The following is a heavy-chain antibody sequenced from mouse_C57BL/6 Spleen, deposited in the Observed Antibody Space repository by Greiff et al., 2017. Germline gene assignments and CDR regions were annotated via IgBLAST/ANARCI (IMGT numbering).Heavy chain of an antibody. CDR1: GYAFSSSW. CDR2: IYPGDGDT. D-gene: IGHD2-14*01. V-gene: IGHV1-82*01. Sequence: VQLQESGPELVKPGASVKISCKASGYAFSSSWMNWVKQRPGKGLEWIGRIYPGDGDTNYNGKFKGKATLTADKSSSTAYMQLISLTSEDSAVYFCAKALYRYYGAYWVQGTLVTVSA. CDR3: AKALYRYYGAY. J-gene: IGHJ3*01.